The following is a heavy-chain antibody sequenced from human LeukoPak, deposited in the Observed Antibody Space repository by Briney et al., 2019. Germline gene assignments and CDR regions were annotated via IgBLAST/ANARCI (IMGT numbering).Heavy chain of an antibody. CDR2: IGTAGDT. D-gene: IGHD3-10*02. CDR1: GFTFSSYD. J-gene: IGHJ6*04. CDR3: AELGITMIGGV. Sequence: GGSLRLSCAASGFTFSSYDMHWVRQATGKGLEWVSAIGTAGDTYYPGSVKGRFTISRENAKNSLYLQMNSLRAEDTAVYYCAELGITMIGGVWGKGTTVTISS. V-gene: IGHV3-13*01.